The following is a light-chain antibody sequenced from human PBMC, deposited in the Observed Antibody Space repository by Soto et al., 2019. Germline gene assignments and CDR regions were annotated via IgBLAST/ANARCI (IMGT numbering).Light chain of an antibody. CDR1: QSVSTW. CDR2: KAS. V-gene: IGKV1-5*03. J-gene: IGKJ1*01. Sequence: IQMTQSPSTLSASVGDTVTITCRASQSVSTWLAWYQQKPGKAPKLLIYKASSLQSGVPSRFSGSGSGTEFTLTISSLQPDDFGTYYCQQYNNYCTFGQGTKVDIK. CDR3: QQYNNYCT.